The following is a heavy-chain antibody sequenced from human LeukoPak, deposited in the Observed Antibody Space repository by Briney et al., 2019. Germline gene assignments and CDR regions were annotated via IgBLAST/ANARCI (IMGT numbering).Heavy chain of an antibody. CDR2: INPNSGDT. J-gene: IGHJ6*03. D-gene: IGHD2-21*02. CDR1: GYSFSGYY. CDR3: ARDGVFRFEVGDVYYYYMDV. Sequence: ASVKVSCKASGYSFSGYYIHWLRQAPGQGLEWMGWINPNSGDTKYAQKFQGRVTMTRDTSNNTVYMDLTRLIFDDTAMYYCARDGVFRFEVGDVYYYYMDVWGKGTTVIISS. V-gene: IGHV1-2*02.